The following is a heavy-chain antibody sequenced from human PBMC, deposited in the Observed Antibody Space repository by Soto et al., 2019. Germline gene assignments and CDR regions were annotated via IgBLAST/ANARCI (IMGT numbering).Heavy chain of an antibody. D-gene: IGHD6-6*01. CDR1: GGSFSGYY. J-gene: IGHJ6*02. CDR2: INHSGST. CDR3: ARGPIAARYYYYYYGMDV. Sequence: SETLSLTCAVYGGSFSGYYWSWIRQPPGKGLEWIGEINHSGSTSYNPSLKSRVTISVDTSKNQFSLKLSSVTAADTAVYYCARGPIAARYYYYYYGMDVWGQGTTVTVSS. V-gene: IGHV4-34*01.